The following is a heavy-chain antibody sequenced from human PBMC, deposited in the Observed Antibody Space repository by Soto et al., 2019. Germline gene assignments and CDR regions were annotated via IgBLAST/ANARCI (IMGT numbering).Heavy chain of an antibody. Sequence: SETLSLTCAVYGGSFSGYYWSWIRQPPGKGLEWIGEINHSGSTNYNPSLKSRVTISVDTSKNQFSLKLSSVTAADTAVYYCARDSIAARRYYYYGMDVWGQGTTVTVSS. V-gene: IGHV4-34*01. CDR1: GGSFSGYY. D-gene: IGHD6-6*01. CDR2: INHSGST. J-gene: IGHJ6*02. CDR3: ARDSIAARRYYYYGMDV.